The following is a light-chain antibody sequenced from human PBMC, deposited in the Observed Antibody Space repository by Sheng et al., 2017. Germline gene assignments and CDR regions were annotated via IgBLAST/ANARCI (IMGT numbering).Light chain of an antibody. CDR1: QTVSSNH. V-gene: IGKV3-20*01. CDR3: QQYASSPLLT. Sequence: EIVLTQSPGTLSLSPGEGATLSCRASQTVSSNHLAWYQHKPGQAPRLIIYNTSKRATGIPDRFSGSGSGPEFTLTISRLEPEDFAVYYCQQYASSPLLTFGPGT. J-gene: IGKJ3*01. CDR2: NTS.